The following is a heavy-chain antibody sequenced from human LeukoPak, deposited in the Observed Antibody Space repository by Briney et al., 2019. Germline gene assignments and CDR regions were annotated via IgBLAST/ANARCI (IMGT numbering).Heavy chain of an antibody. V-gene: IGHV3-48*01. J-gene: IGHJ4*02. Sequence: GGSLRLSCAASGFTFSSYSMNWVRQAPGKGLEWVSYISSSSSTIYYADSVKGRFTISRDNAKNSLYLQMNSLRAEDTAVYYCACGGYSSGWYPSPCDYWGQGTLVTVSS. CDR2: ISSSSSTI. D-gene: IGHD6-19*01. CDR1: GFTFSSYS. CDR3: ACGGYSSGWYPSPCDY.